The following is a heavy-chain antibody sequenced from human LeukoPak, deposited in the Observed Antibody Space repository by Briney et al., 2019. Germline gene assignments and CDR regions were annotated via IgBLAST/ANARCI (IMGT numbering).Heavy chain of an antibody. CDR3: ARDRYYDSSGYYDY. Sequence: GGSLRLSCAASGFTVSSNYMSWVRQAPGEGLEWVSVIYSGGSTYYADSVKGRFTISRDNSKNTLYLQMNSLRAEDTAVYYCARDRYYDSSGYYDYWGQGTLVTVSS. CDR2: IYSGGST. V-gene: IGHV3-53*01. J-gene: IGHJ4*02. D-gene: IGHD3-22*01. CDR1: GFTVSSNY.